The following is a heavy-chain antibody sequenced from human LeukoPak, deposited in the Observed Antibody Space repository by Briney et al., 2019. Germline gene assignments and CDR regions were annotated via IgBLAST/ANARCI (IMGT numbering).Heavy chain of an antibody. Sequence: QPGGSLRLSCAASGFTFSSYAMSWVRQAPGKGLEWVSSITSSGAATYYADSVKGRFTISRDNSDTTLYLQMNSLRAEDKAVYYCAKDRPNYYGSNGHYYKLNGDCWGQGTLVTVSS. CDR2: ITSSGAAT. CDR3: AKDRPNYYGSNGHYYKLNGDC. D-gene: IGHD3-22*01. J-gene: IGHJ4*02. V-gene: IGHV3-23*01. CDR1: GFTFSSYA.